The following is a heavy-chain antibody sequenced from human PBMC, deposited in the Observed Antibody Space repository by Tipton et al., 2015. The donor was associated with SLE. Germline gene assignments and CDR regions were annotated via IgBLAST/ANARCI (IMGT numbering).Heavy chain of an antibody. CDR1: GFTFSSYA. V-gene: IGHV3-23*01. J-gene: IGHJ4*02. CDR3: AKANWNLRTPDY. CDR2: ISGSGGST. Sequence: SLRLSCAASGFTFSSYAMSWVRQAPGKGLEWVSAISGSGGSTYYADSVKGRFTISRDNSKNTLYLQMNSLRAEDTAVYYCAKANWNLRTPDYWGQGTLVTVSS. D-gene: IGHD1-1*01.